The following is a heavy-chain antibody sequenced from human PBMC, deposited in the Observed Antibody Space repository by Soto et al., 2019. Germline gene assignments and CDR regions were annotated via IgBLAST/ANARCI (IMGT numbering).Heavy chain of an antibody. D-gene: IGHD3-22*01. CDR1: GGSISSYY. CDR2: IYYSGST. V-gene: IGHV4-59*01. Sequence: KPSETLSLTCTVSGGSISSYYWSWIRQPPGKGLEWIGYIYYSGSTNYNPSLKSRVTISVDTSKNQFSLKLSSVTAADTAVYYCARTYDGSGPNSGGYGFDIWGQGTMVTVSS. J-gene: IGHJ3*02. CDR3: ARTYDGSGPNSGGYGFDI.